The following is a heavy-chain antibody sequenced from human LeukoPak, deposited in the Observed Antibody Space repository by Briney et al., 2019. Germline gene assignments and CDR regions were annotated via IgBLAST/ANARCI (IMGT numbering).Heavy chain of an antibody. V-gene: IGHV3-23*01. CDR2: ISGSGGST. J-gene: IGHJ4*02. Sequence: PGGSLRLSCAASGFTFSSYAMSWVRQAPGKGLEWVSAISGSGGSTYYADSVKGRFTISRDNSKNTLYLQMNSLRAEDTAVYYCAKSKHGGYDGMVFYYFDYWGQGTLVTVSS. D-gene: IGHD5-12*01. CDR1: GFTFSSYA. CDR3: AKSKHGGYDGMVFYYFDY.